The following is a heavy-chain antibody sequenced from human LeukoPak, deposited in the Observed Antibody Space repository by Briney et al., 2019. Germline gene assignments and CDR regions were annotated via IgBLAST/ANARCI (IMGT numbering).Heavy chain of an antibody. CDR3: SRRGTSGYDYHY. CDR2: LYYNGRT. Sequence: SETLSLTCSVSGYSISNGYYWGWIRQPPGKGLEWIGSLYYNGRTFYNPSLKSRVSLSVDTSNNQFSLKLTSVTAADTAVYYCSRRGTSGYDYHYWGQGTLVTVSS. J-gene: IGHJ4*02. V-gene: IGHV4-38-2*01. D-gene: IGHD5-12*01. CDR1: GYSISNGYY.